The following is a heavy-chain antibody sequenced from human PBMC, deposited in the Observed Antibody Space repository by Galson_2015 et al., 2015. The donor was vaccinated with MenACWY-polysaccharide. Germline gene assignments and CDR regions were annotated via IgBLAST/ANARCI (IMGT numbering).Heavy chain of an antibody. D-gene: IGHD2-2*01. V-gene: IGHV3-7*03. Sequence: SLRLSCAASGFTFSSYWMSWVRQAPGKGLEWVANIKQDESEKYYVDSVKGRFTISRDNAKNSLYLEMNSLRAEDTAVYYCARAWEVPPAYYFDHWGQGRLVIVSS. CDR2: IKQDESEK. CDR1: GFTFSSYW. CDR3: ARAWEVPPAYYFDH. J-gene: IGHJ4*02.